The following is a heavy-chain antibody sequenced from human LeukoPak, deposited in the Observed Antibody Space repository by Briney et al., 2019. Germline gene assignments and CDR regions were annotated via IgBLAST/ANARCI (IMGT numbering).Heavy chain of an antibody. CDR2: ISWNSGSI. CDR3: AKEMAAAGTSSFDY. D-gene: IGHD6-13*01. Sequence: PGGSLRLSCAASGFTFDDYAMHWVRHAPGKGLEWVSGISWNSGSIGYADSVKGRFTISRDNAKNSLYLQMNSLRAEDTALYYCAKEMAAAGTSSFDYWGQGTLVTVSS. V-gene: IGHV3-9*01. J-gene: IGHJ4*02. CDR1: GFTFDDYA.